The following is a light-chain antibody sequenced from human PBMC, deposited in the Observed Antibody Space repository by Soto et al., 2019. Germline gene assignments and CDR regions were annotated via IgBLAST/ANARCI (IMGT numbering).Light chain of an antibody. V-gene: IGLV2-23*01. Sequence: QSVLTQPASVSGSPGQSITNSCSGASRDLGSSNLVSWYQQHPGQAPKLVIYEATSRPSGVSSRFFGSKSGNTASLTISGLQTDDEADYYCCLYQGSMIFGGGTQLTVL. J-gene: IGLJ2*01. CDR3: CLYQGSMI. CDR1: SRDLGSSNL. CDR2: EAT.